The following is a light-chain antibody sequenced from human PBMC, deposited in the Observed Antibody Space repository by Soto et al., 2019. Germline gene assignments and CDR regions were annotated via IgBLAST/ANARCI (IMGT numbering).Light chain of an antibody. CDR3: QQYYITPLT. V-gene: IGKV4-1*01. J-gene: IGKJ4*01. CDR1: HSVIDSTDYNTY. Sequence: DMVMTQSPHSLALSLGERATIKXKSSHSVIDSTDYNTYLDWYQQKPVQPPQLLIYWASTLENGGPDRFSGSGSVTDFTRTISSLQAEDVAVYYGQQYYITPLTFGGGTKVDIK. CDR2: WAS.